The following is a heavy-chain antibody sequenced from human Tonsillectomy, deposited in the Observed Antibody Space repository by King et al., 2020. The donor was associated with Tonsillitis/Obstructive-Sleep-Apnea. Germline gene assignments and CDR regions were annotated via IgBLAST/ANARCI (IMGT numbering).Heavy chain of an antibody. V-gene: IGHV3-48*03. Sequence: VQLVESGGGLVQPGGSLRLSCAASGFTFSSYEMNWVRQTPGKGLEWVSYISTSGSTIYYADSVKGRFTISRDNAKNSLYLQMNILRAEDTAVYYCARDGSSSWPRGYFDYWGQGTLVTVSS. J-gene: IGHJ4*02. CDR1: GFTFSSYE. CDR3: ARDGSSSWPRGYFDY. D-gene: IGHD6-13*01. CDR2: ISTSGSTI.